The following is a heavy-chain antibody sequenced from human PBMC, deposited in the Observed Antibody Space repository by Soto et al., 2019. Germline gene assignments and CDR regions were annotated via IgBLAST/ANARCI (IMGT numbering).Heavy chain of an antibody. J-gene: IGHJ4*02. CDR1: GFTFSNHW. D-gene: IGHD6-19*01. CDR2: INTDGSFS. Sequence: EVQLVESGGGLVQPGGSLRLSCTASGFTFSNHWMHWVRQGPGQGLVWVSRINTDGSFSDYADSVRGRFTISRDNAKNTMILKMNSLRAEDTAVYYCVRGTSAWSGKDYWGQGTLVTVSS. V-gene: IGHV3-74*01. CDR3: VRGTSAWSGKDY.